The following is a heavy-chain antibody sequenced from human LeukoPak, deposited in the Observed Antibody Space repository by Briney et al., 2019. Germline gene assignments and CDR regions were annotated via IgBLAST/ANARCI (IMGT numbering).Heavy chain of an antibody. D-gene: IGHD3-22*01. CDR2: IWYDGSNK. V-gene: IGHV3-33*01. CDR3: ARARGVSSGYRPIDY. Sequence: PGKSLKLSCAASGFTFSTSGMHWVRRAPGKGLEWVAVIWYDGSNKHYADSVKGRFSISRDNPKNTLYLQMNTLRAEDTAVYYCARARGVSSGYRPIDYWGQGTLVTVSS. CDR1: GFTFSTSG. J-gene: IGHJ4*02.